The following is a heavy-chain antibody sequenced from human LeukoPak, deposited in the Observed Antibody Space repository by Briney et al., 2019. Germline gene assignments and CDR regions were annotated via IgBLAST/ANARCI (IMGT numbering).Heavy chain of an antibody. J-gene: IGHJ4*02. D-gene: IGHD1-26*01. Sequence: GGSLRLSCAASGFTFSNHAMAWVRQTPGKGLEWVAAIRNSGGDTYYADSVKGRFTISRDNSKNTLYLQMNSLRAEDTAVYYCAKQLRGATRVFDYWGQGTLVTVSS. CDR2: IRNSGGDT. V-gene: IGHV3-23*01. CDR1: GFTFSNHA. CDR3: AKQLRGATRVFDY.